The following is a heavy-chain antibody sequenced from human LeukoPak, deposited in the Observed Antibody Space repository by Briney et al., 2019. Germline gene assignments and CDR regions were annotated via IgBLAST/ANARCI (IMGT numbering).Heavy chain of an antibody. CDR3: ARGQYGDPAFDY. Sequence: SETLSLTCTVSGGSISSYYWSWIRQPPGKGLEWIGYLYSSGSTNYSPSLKSRVTISVDTSKNQFSLKLSSVTAADTAVYYCARGQYGDPAFDYWGQGTLVTVSS. D-gene: IGHD4-17*01. CDR2: LYSSGST. CDR1: GGSISSYY. J-gene: IGHJ4*02. V-gene: IGHV4-59*01.